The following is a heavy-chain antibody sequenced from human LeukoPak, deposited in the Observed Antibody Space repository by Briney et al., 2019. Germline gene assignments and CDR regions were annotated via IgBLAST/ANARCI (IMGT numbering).Heavy chain of an antibody. CDR2: IYYSGST. J-gene: IGHJ6*02. D-gene: IGHD2-15*01. CDR1: GGAINSYY. Sequence: PSETLSLTCTVSGGAINSYYWSWIRQPPEKGLEWIGYIYYSGSTHYNPSLRSRVTISVDTSKNQFSLKLSSVTAADTAVYYCARGWGYCSGGSCSYYYGMDVWGRGTTVTVSS. CDR3: ARGWGYCSGGSCSYYYGMDV. V-gene: IGHV4-59*01.